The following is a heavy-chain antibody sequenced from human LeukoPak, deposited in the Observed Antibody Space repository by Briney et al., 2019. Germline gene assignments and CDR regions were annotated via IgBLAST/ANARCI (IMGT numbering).Heavy chain of an antibody. CDR2: ISYDGSNK. V-gene: IGHV3-30-3*01. D-gene: IGHD2-8*01. J-gene: IGHJ4*02. CDR3: ARECMSGYYFDY. CDR1: GFTFSSYA. Sequence: PGRSLRLSCAASGFTFSSYAMHWVRQAPGKGLEWVAVISYDGSNKYYADSVKGRFTISRDNSKNTLYLQMNSLRAEDTAVYYCARECMSGYYFDYWGQGTLVTVSS.